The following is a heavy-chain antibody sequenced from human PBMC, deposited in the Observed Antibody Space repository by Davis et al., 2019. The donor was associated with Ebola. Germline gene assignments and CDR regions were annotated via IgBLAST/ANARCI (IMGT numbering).Heavy chain of an antibody. CDR3: ARGRGGKSRYGMDV. V-gene: IGHV3-21*01. CDR1: GFTFSSYS. D-gene: IGHD4-23*01. Sequence: GGSLRLSCAASGFTFSSYSMNWVRQAPGKGLEWVSSISSSSSSIYYADSVKGRFTISRDNSKNTLYLQMGSLRAEDMAVYYCARGRGGKSRYGMDVWGQGTTVTVSS. CDR2: ISSSSSSI. J-gene: IGHJ6*02.